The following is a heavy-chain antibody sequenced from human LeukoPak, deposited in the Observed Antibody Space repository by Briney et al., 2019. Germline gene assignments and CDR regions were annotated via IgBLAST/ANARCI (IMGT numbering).Heavy chain of an antibody. D-gene: IGHD6-13*01. CDR1: GYTFTSYW. CDR2: INPDGGST. CDR3: ARAPRNSSTMLDF. V-gene: IGHV1-46*01. Sequence: ASVKVSCKASGYTFTSYWIQWVRQAPGQGLEWVGLINPDGGSTAYAHRFQGRVIMTRDTSTSTAYMDLSSLRSEDTAVYHCARAPRNSSTMLDFWGQGALVTISS. J-gene: IGHJ4*02.